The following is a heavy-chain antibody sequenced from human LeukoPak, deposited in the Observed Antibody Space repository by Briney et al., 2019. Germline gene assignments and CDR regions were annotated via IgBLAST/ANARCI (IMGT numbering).Heavy chain of an antibody. CDR2: IYYSGST. Sequence: SETLSLTCTVSGGSISSYYWSWLRQPPGKGLDWLGYIYYSGSTNYNPSLKSRVTISVDTSKNQFSLKLSSVTAADTAVYYCARERGIAAAGYSYYYMDVWGKGTTVTISS. J-gene: IGHJ6*03. V-gene: IGHV4-59*01. CDR1: GGSISSYY. CDR3: ARERGIAAAGYSYYYMDV. D-gene: IGHD6-13*01.